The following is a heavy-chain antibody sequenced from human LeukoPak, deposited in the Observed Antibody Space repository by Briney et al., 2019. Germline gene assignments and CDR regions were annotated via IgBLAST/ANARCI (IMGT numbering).Heavy chain of an antibody. D-gene: IGHD6-13*01. V-gene: IGHV4-59*01. CDR3: ARVEAGTVHFDY. J-gene: IGHJ4*02. CDR1: GGSFSYYH. CDR2: IYYSGST. Sequence: SETLSLTCAVYGGSFSYYHWSWIRQPPGKGLEWIGYIYYSGSTNYNPSLKSRVTISVDTSKNQFSLKLSSVTAADTAVYYCARVEAGTVHFDYWGQGTLVTVSS.